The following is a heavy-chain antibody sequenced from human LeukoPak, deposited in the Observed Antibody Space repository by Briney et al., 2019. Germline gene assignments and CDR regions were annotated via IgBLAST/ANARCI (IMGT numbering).Heavy chain of an antibody. CDR2: IYWDDDK. CDR1: GGSISSYYW. CDR3: AHREGIVPFDY. D-gene: IGHD1-26*01. Sequence: TLSLTCTVSGGSISSYYWSWIRQPPGKALEWLALIYWDDDKRYSPSLNSRLTITKDNSKNQVVLTMTNMDPVDTATYYCAHREGIVPFDYWGQGTLVTVSS. J-gene: IGHJ4*02. V-gene: IGHV2-5*08.